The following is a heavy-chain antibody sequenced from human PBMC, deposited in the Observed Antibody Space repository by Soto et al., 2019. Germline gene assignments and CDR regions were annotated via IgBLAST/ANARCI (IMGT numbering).Heavy chain of an antibody. D-gene: IGHD3-22*01. CDR2: IKQDGSEK. Sequence: HPGGSLRLSCAASGFTFSSYWMSWVRQAPGKGLEWVANIKQDGSEKYYVDSVKGRFTISRDNAKNSLYLQMNSLRAEDTAVYYCARGGRPYDSSGYYGPPFDYWGQGTLVTVSS. CDR3: ARGGRPYDSSGYYGPPFDY. V-gene: IGHV3-7*01. CDR1: GFTFSSYW. J-gene: IGHJ4*02.